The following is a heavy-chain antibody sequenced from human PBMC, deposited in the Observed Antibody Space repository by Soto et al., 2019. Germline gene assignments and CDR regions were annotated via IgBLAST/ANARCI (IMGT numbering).Heavy chain of an antibody. Sequence: QVQLVQSGAEVKKPGSSVKVSCKASGGTFSSYAISWVRQAPGHGLEWMGGIIPIFGTANYAQKFQGRVTITADKSTSTAYMELSSLRSEDTAVYYCASSPGYYYDSSGYRSWYFDLWGRGTLVTVSS. CDR3: ASSPGYYYDSSGYRSWYFDL. D-gene: IGHD3-22*01. CDR1: GGTFSSYA. J-gene: IGHJ2*01. CDR2: IIPIFGTA. V-gene: IGHV1-69*06.